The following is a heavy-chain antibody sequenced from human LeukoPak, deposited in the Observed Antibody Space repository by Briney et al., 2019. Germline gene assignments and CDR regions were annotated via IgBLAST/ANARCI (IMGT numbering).Heavy chain of an antibody. Sequence: PGGSLRLSCAASGFTLSSYRMIWVRQAPGKGLEWVANIKHDGSEKYYADSVKGRFTISRDNANNSLYLQMNSMRAEDTAVYYCARVQQVGRASYSFDFWGQGTLVTFSS. J-gene: IGHJ4*02. CDR1: GFTLSSYR. D-gene: IGHD2-15*01. CDR3: ARVQQVGRASYSFDF. CDR2: IKHDGSEK. V-gene: IGHV3-7*01.